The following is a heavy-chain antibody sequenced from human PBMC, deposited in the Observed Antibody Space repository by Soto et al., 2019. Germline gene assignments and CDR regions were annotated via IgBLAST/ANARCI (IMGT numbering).Heavy chain of an antibody. CDR2: IYYSGST. CDR1: GGSISRYY. J-gene: IGHJ4*02. V-gene: IGHV4-59*01. Sequence: SETLSRTCTVSGGSISRYYWSWIRQPPGKGLEWIGYIYYSGSTNYNPSLKSRVTISVDTSKNQFSLKLSSVTAADTAVYYCAREIEYCSGGSCYGVFDYWGQGTLVTVSS. D-gene: IGHD2-15*01. CDR3: AREIEYCSGGSCYGVFDY.